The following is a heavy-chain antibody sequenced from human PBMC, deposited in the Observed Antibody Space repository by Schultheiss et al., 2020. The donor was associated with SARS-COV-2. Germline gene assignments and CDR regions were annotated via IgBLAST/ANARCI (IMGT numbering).Heavy chain of an antibody. CDR3: ARGVGRGASTVISW. Sequence: GESLKISCEASGFTFSSYSMNWVRQAPGKGLEWVSSISSGSTYIHYTDSMKGRITISRDNAKNSVYLQMNSLRVEDTAVYYCARGVGRGASTVISWWGQGTLVTVSS. J-gene: IGHJ1*01. CDR1: GFTFSSYS. V-gene: IGHV3-21*03. D-gene: IGHD1-1*01. CDR2: ISSGSTYI.